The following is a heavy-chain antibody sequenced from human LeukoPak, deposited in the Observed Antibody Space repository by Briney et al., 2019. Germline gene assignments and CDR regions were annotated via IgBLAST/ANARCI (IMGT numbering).Heavy chain of an antibody. J-gene: IGHJ3*02. Sequence: GGSLRLSCAASGFTVSSNYMSWVRQAPGKGLEWVSVIYSGGSTYYADSVKGRFTISRDNSKNTLYLQMNSLRAEDTAVYYCARGNWADAFDIWGQGTMVTVSS. V-gene: IGHV3-66*02. CDR3: ARGNWADAFDI. D-gene: IGHD1-1*01. CDR1: GFTVSSNY. CDR2: IYSGGST.